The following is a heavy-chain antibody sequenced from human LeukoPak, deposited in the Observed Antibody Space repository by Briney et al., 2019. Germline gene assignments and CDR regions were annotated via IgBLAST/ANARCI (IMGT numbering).Heavy chain of an antibody. CDR1: GGSISSYY. D-gene: IGHD3-22*01. Sequence: SETLSLTCTVSGGSISSYYWSWIRQPPGKGLEWIGYIYYSGSTNYNPSLKSRVTISVDTSKNQFSLKLSSVTAADTAVYYCASSLQRTYYYDSSGYGALEYWGQGTLVTVSS. CDR2: IYYSGST. V-gene: IGHV4-59*12. J-gene: IGHJ4*02. CDR3: ASSLQRTYYYDSSGYGALEY.